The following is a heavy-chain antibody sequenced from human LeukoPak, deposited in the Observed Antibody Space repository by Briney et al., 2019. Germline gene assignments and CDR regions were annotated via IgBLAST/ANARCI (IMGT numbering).Heavy chain of an antibody. CDR1: GFTVSGNY. CDR2: IPSGHTT. Sequence: GGSLRLSCAASGFTVSGNYMSWVRQAPGKGLEWVSGIIPSGHTTYYADSVRGRFTISRDNSRNTLYLQMNSLRAEDTAVYYCAKDDRWLQFCCWGQGTLVTVSS. CDR3: AKDDRWLQFCC. V-gene: IGHV3-53*01. J-gene: IGHJ4*02. D-gene: IGHD5-24*01.